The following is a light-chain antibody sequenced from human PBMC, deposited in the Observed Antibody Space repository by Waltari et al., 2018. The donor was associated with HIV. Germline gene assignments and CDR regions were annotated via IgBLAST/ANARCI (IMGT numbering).Light chain of an antibody. V-gene: IGKV1-27*01. CDR3: QKYNSDPNP. J-gene: IGKJ3*01. CDR2: GAS. CDR1: QGIGNS. Sequence: IQMTQSPSSLSASIGDRVTITCRASQGIGNSLAWYQHKPGKIPNVLIYGASTLQSGVPSRFSGSGSGTDFTLTISSLQPEDVAIYYCQKYNSDPNPFGPGIKVDIK.